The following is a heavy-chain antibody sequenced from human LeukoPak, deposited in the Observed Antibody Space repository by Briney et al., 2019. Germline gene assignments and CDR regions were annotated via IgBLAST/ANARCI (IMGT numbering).Heavy chain of an antibody. CDR3: AREDDSWGPNNLDL. V-gene: IGHV3-48*02. CDR2: IDTGSSTM. Sequence: GGSLRLSCAASAFTFGDYSMDWVRQAPGKGLEWISYIDTGSSTMYYADSVMGRFTISRDNAKESLYLQMNSLRDEDTAVYYCAREDDSWGPNNLDLWGQGTMVTVSS. J-gene: IGHJ3*01. CDR1: AFTFGDYS. D-gene: IGHD7-27*01.